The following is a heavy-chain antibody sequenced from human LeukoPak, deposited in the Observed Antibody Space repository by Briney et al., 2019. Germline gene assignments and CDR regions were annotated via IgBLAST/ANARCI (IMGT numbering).Heavy chain of an antibody. V-gene: IGHV4-59*01. D-gene: IGHD6-13*01. CDR3: ARSEELGIAALFDY. Sequence: PSETLSLTCTVSGGSISSYYWSWIRQPPGKGLEWIGYIYYSGSTNYNPSLKSRVTISVDTSKNQFSLKLSSVTAADTAVYYCARSEELGIAALFDYWGQGTLVTVSS. CDR1: GGSISSYY. J-gene: IGHJ4*02. CDR2: IYYSGST.